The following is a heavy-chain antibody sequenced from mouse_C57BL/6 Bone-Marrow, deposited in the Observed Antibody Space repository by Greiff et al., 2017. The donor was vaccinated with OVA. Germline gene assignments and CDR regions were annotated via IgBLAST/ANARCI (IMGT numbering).Heavy chain of an antibody. CDR3: VREREYGYDVDWYFDV. J-gene: IGHJ1*03. V-gene: IGHV10-3*01. CDR2: IRSKSSNYAT. D-gene: IGHD2-2*01. CDR1: GFTFNTYA. Sequence: EVKVVESGGGLVQPKGSLKLSCAASGFTFNTYAMHWVRQAPGKGLEWVARIRSKSSNYATYYADSVKDRFTISRDDSQSMLYLQMNNLKTEDTAMYYCVREREYGYDVDWYFDVWGTGTTVTVSS.